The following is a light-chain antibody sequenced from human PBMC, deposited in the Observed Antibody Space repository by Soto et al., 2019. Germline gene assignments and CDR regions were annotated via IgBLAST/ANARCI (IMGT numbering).Light chain of an antibody. V-gene: IGLV3-1*01. J-gene: IGLJ2*01. Sequence: SYELTQTPSLSVSPGQTARITCSGDKLEDKYVCWYQQKPGQSPLLVMSQDDKRPSGIPERFSGSNSGNKATLTISGTQAMDEADYYCQAWDSTIVIFGGGTKVTVL. CDR3: QAWDSTIVI. CDR2: QDD. CDR1: KLEDKY.